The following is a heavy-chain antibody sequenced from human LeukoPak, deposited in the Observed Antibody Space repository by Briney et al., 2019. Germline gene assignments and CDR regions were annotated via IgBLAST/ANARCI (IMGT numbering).Heavy chain of an antibody. CDR3: ATLQDIVVVPAAIGGHFYYYGMDV. CDR1: GFTFSSYA. J-gene: IGHJ6*02. D-gene: IGHD2-2*02. CDR2: ISGSGGST. V-gene: IGHV3-23*01. Sequence: GGSLRLSCAASGFTFSSYAMSWVRQAPGKGLEWVPAISGSGGSTYYADSVKGRFTISRDNSKNTLYLQMNSLRAEDTAVYYCATLQDIVVVPAAIGGHFYYYGMDVWGQGTTVTVSS.